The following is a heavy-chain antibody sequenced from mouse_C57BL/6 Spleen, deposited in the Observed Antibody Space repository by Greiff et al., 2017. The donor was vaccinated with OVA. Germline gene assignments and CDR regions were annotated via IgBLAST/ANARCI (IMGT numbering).Heavy chain of an antibody. CDR1: GYTFTEYS. CDR2: FYPGSGSI. Sequence: QVQLQQSGAELVKPGSSVKLSCKASGYTFTEYSIHWVKQRSGQGLEWIGWFYPGSGSIKYNEKFKDKATLTADKSSSTAYMQLSSMTSDDSAVYCGARREDGDDEIAYWGKGTLVTVSA. J-gene: IGHJ3*01. V-gene: IGHV1-62-2*01. CDR3: ARREDGDDEIAY.